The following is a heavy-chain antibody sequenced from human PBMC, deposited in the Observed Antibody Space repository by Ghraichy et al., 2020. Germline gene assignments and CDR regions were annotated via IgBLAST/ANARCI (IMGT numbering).Heavy chain of an antibody. Sequence: GGSLRLSCAASGFTFSNYAMSWVRQAPGKGLEWVSAISAASGNIFYADSVKGRFTISRDNSKNTLYLQVNNLRAEDTATYYCAKEASGYYTLGAFDIWGLGTVVTVSS. CDR1: GFTFSNYA. J-gene: IGHJ3*02. CDR3: AKEASGYYTLGAFDI. V-gene: IGHV3-23*01. CDR2: ISAASGNI. D-gene: IGHD3-3*01.